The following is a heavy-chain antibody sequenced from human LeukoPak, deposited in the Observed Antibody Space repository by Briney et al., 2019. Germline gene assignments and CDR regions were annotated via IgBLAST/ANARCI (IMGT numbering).Heavy chain of an antibody. J-gene: IGHJ3*02. CDR1: GGSISSYY. Sequence: SETQSLTCTVSGGSISSYYWSWIRQPPGKGLEWIGYIYYSGSTNYNPSLKSRVTISVDTSKNQFSLKLSSVTAADTAVYYCASLTSWASSDAFDIWGQGTMVTVSS. D-gene: IGHD1-14*01. CDR3: ASLTSWASSDAFDI. V-gene: IGHV4-59*08. CDR2: IYYSGST.